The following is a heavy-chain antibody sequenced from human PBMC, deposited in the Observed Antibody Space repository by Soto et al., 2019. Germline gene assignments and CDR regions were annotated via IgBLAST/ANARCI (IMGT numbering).Heavy chain of an antibody. J-gene: IGHJ4*02. V-gene: IGHV3-21*06. Sequence: GGSLRLSCAASGFTFSKYRMNWVRQAPGKGLEWVSYISSSSSSKFYADSVKDRFTISRDNAKSLLYLQMNSLRAEDTAVYYCARDLGYGLFDYWGQGTLVTVSS. D-gene: IGHD5-18*01. CDR2: ISSSSSSK. CDR1: GFTFSKYR. CDR3: ARDLGYGLFDY.